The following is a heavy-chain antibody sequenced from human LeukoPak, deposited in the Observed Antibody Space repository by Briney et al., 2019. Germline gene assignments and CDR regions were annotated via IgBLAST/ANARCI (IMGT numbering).Heavy chain of an antibody. Sequence: GGSLRLSCAASGFTFSSYAMSWVRQAPGKGLEWVSAISGSGGSTYYADSVKGRFAISRDNSKNTLYLQMNSLRAEDTAVYYCAKDSLNFDWSTFDYWGQGTLVTVSS. CDR3: AKDSLNFDWSTFDY. CDR2: ISGSGGST. D-gene: IGHD3-9*01. CDR1: GFTFSSYA. J-gene: IGHJ4*02. V-gene: IGHV3-23*01.